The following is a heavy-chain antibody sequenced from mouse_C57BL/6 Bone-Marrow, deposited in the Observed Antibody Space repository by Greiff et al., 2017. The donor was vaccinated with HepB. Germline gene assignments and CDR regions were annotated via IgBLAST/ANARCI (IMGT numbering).Heavy chain of an antibody. V-gene: IGHV1-55*01. CDR2: IYPGSGST. Sequence: QVQLQQPGAELVKPGASVKMSCKASGYTFTSYWITWVKQRPGQGLEWIGDIYPGSGSTNYNEKFKSKATLTVDTSSSTAHMQLSSLTSEDSAVYYCARDDGYPAWFAYWGQGTLVTVSA. J-gene: IGHJ3*01. D-gene: IGHD2-3*01. CDR1: GYTFTSYW. CDR3: ARDDGYPAWFAY.